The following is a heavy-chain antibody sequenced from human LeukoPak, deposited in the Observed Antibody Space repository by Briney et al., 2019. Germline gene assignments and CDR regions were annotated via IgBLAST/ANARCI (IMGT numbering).Heavy chain of an antibody. CDR1: GYTFTSYD. D-gene: IGHD6-13*01. Sequence: ASVKVSCKASGYTFTSYDINWVRQATGQGLEWMGWMNPNSGNTGYAQKFQGRVIMSRSTSISTAYMELSSLRSEDTAVYYCATGYLVTAGLMDVWGQGTTVTVSS. V-gene: IGHV1-8*01. J-gene: IGHJ6*02. CDR3: ATGYLVTAGLMDV. CDR2: MNPNSGNT.